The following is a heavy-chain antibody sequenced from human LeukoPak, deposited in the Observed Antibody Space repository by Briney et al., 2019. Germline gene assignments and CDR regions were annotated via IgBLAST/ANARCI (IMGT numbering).Heavy chain of an antibody. CDR3: ALDGYGSGRYGRPAIAY. D-gene: IGHD3-10*01. Sequence: GGSLRLSCAASGFTFSSYAMSCVRQAPGKGLEWLSYIRGSGASTDYADSVEGRFPIYRDNSKDTLYLQMNSLRAEDTAVYYCALDGYGSGRYGRPAIAYWGQGTLVTVSS. CDR2: IRGSGAST. V-gene: IGHV3-23*01. J-gene: IGHJ4*02. CDR1: GFTFSSYA.